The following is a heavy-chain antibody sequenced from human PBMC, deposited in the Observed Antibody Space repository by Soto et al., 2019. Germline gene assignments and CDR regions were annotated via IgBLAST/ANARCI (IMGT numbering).Heavy chain of an antibody. D-gene: IGHD1-26*01. Sequence: PGESLKISCQGSGYSFTNHWIGWVRQVPGKGLEWMGIMFPGDSKSIYSPSFQGQVTMSGDKSISTAYLQWTSLKASDTAIYYCVRRYVGDNRSSPYYLDYWGQGTLVTVSS. J-gene: IGHJ4*02. CDR2: MFPGDSKS. CDR3: VRRYVGDNRSSPYYLDY. V-gene: IGHV5-51*01. CDR1: GYSFTNHW.